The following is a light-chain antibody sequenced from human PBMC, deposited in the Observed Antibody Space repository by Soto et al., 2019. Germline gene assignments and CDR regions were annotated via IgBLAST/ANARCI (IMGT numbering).Light chain of an antibody. Sequence: EIVLTQSPGTLSLSPGERATLSCRASQSVSSNYLVWYQQKPGPALRLLVYGASSRATGIPDRFSGSGSGTDFTLTISSLEPEDFAAYFCQQYGSSPITFGQGTRLEIK. CDR1: QSVSSNY. CDR2: GAS. J-gene: IGKJ5*01. CDR3: QQYGSSPIT. V-gene: IGKV3-20*01.